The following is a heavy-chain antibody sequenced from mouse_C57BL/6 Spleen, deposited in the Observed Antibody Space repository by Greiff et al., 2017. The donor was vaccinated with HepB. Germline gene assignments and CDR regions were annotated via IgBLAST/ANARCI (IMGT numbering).Heavy chain of an antibody. CDR1: GYTFTSYW. V-gene: IGHV1-50*01. CDR3: AIIFYDYDGFAY. CDR2: IDPSDSYT. Sequence: QVQLQQPGAELVKPGASVKLSCKASGYTFTSYWMQWVKQRPGQGLEWIGEIDPSDSYTNYNQKFKGKATLTVDTSSITAYMQLRSLTSEDSAVYYCAIIFYDYDGFAYWGQGTLVTVSA. J-gene: IGHJ3*01. D-gene: IGHD2-4*01.